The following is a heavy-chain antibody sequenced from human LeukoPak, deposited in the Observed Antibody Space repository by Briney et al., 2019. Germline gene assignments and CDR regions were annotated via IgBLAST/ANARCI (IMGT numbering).Heavy chain of an antibody. CDR3: SCLWFGELSGAFDI. D-gene: IGHD3-10*01. CDR1: GFTFSSYG. V-gene: IGHV3-33*01. Sequence: GGSLRLSCAASGFTFSSYGMHWVRQAPGKGLEWVAVIWYDGSNKYYADSVKGRFTISRDNSKNTLYLQMNSLRAEDTAVYYCSCLWFGELSGAFDIWGQGTVVTVSS. J-gene: IGHJ3*02. CDR2: IWYDGSNK.